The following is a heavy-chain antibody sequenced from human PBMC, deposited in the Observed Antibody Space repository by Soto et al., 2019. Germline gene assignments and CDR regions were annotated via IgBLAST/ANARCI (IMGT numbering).Heavy chain of an antibody. J-gene: IGHJ4*02. CDR1: GYTFTSYG. D-gene: IGHD6-13*01. V-gene: IGHV1-18*01. CDR2: ISAYNGNT. Sequence: ASVKVSCKASGYTFTSYGISWVRQAPGQGLEWMGWISAYNGNTNYAQKLQGRVTMTTDTSTSTAYMELRSLRSDDTAVYYCARDLGSGGIAAAGTLNYWGQGTLVTVSS. CDR3: ARDLGSGGIAAAGTLNY.